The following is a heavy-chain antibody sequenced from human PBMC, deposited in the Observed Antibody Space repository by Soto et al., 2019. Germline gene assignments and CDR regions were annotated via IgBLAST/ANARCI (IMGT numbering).Heavy chain of an antibody. CDR1: GFTFSSFG. J-gene: IGHJ4*02. V-gene: IGHV3-33*01. CDR2: IWHDGREK. Sequence: QVQVVESGGGVVQLGTSLRLSCVGSGFTFSSFGMHWVRQAPGKGLEWVAVIWHDGREKYYAESVEGRFTVSRDNSKNTMYLQMNSLRAEDTAMYYCARDPGKVEAMDCWGQGTLVTVSS. CDR3: ARDPGKVEAMDC.